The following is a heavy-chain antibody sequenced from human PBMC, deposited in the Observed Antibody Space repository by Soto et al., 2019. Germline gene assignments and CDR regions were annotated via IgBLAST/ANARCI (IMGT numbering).Heavy chain of an antibody. CDR1: GGSISSYY. CDR2: IYYSGST. D-gene: IGHD1-26*01. V-gene: IGHV4-59*01. J-gene: IGHJ3*02. Sequence: SETLSLTCPVSGGSISSYYWSWIRQPPGKGLEWIGYIYYSGSTNYNPSLKSRVTISVDTSKNQFSLKLSSVTAADTAVYYCLVGATQWAFDIWGQGTMVTVSS. CDR3: LVGATQWAFDI.